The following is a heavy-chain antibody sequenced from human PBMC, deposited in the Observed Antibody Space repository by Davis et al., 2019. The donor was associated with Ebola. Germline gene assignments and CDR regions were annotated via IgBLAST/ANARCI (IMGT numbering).Heavy chain of an antibody. CDR2: IIPIFGTA. V-gene: IGHV1-69*13. CDR3: ARESPGTTGTDRSFDY. CDR1: GGTFSSYA. D-gene: IGHD1-1*01. J-gene: IGHJ4*02. Sequence: SVKVSCKASGGTFSSYAISWVRQAPGQGLEWMGGIIPIFGTANCAQKFQGRVTITADESTSTAYMELSSLRSEDTAVYYCARESPGTTGTDRSFDYWGQGTLVTVSS.